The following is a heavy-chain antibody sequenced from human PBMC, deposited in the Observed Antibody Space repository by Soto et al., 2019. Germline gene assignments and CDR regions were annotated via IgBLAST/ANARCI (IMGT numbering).Heavy chain of an antibody. J-gene: IGHJ4*02. CDR2: IYYSGST. CDR1: GGSISSYY. D-gene: IGHD6-19*01. Sequence: SETLSLTCTVSGGSISSYYWSWIRQPPGKGLEWIGYIYYSGSTNYNPSLKSRVTISVDTSKNQFSLKLSSVTAADTAVYYCAREAVAGPGFGGELDYWGQGTLVTVSS. CDR3: AREAVAGPGFGGELDY. V-gene: IGHV4-59*01.